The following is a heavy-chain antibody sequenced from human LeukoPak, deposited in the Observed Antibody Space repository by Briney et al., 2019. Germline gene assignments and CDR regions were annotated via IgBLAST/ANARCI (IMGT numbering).Heavy chain of an antibody. D-gene: IGHD1-26*01. CDR2: INPNSGGT. Sequence: EASVKVSCKASGYTFTGYYMHWVRQAPGQGLEWMGWINPNSGGTNYAQKFQGRVTMTRDTSISTAYMELSRLRSDDTAVHYCATGVGATSYYYYGMDVWGQGTTVTVSS. J-gene: IGHJ6*02. V-gene: IGHV1-2*02. CDR1: GYTFTGYY. CDR3: ATGVGATSYYYYGMDV.